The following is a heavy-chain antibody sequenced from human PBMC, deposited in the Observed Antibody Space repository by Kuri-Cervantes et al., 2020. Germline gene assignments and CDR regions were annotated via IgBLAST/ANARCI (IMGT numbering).Heavy chain of an antibody. D-gene: IGHD1-7*01. CDR1: GYTFTSYG. J-gene: IGHJ6*03. CDR3: AITGTYYYYYMDV. CDR2: IIPIFGTA. V-gene: IGHV1-69*05. Sequence: SVKVSCKASGYTFTSYGISWVRQAPGQGLEWMGGIIPIFGTANYVQKFQGRVTIITDESTSTAYMELSSLRSEDAAVYYCAITGTYYYYYMDVWGKGTTVTVSS.